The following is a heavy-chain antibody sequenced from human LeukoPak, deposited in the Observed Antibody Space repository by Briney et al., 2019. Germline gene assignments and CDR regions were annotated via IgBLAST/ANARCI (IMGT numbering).Heavy chain of an antibody. CDR1: GDSISSYY. CDR2: IYYSGST. Sequence: SETLALTCTVSGDSISSYYWSWIRQPPGKGLEWIGYIYYSGSTNYNPSLKSRVTISVDTSKNQFSLKLSSVTAADTAVYYCARHWSSGYYSAPLYFDYWGQGTLVTVSS. D-gene: IGHD3-22*01. V-gene: IGHV4-59*08. J-gene: IGHJ4*02. CDR3: ARHWSSGYYSAPLYFDY.